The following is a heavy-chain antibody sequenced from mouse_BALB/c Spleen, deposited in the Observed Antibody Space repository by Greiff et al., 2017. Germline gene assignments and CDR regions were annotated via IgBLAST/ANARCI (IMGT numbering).Heavy chain of an antibody. CDR1: GYTFTSYW. D-gene: IGHD2-14*01. Sequence: QVQLKQSGAELVKPGASVKLSCKASGYTFTSYWMHWVKQRPGQGLEWIGEIDPSDSYTNYNQKFKGKATLTVDKSSSTAYMQLSSLTSEDSAVYYCYYRYFDYWGQGTTLTVSS. J-gene: IGHJ2*01. CDR3: YYRYFDY. V-gene: IGHV1-69*02. CDR2: IDPSDSYT.